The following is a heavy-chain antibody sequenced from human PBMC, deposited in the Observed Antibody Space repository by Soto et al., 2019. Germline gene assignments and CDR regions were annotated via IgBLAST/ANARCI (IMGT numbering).Heavy chain of an antibody. J-gene: IGHJ4*02. CDR2: IYYSGST. CDR1: GGSISSGGYY. Sequence: SETLSLTCTVSGGSISSGGYYWSWIRQHPGKGLEWIGYIYYSGSTYYNPSLKSRVTISVDTSKNQFSLKLSSVTAADTAVYYCARENIVVVPASHYFDYWGQGTLLTVSS. V-gene: IGHV4-31*03. CDR3: ARENIVVVPASHYFDY. D-gene: IGHD2-2*01.